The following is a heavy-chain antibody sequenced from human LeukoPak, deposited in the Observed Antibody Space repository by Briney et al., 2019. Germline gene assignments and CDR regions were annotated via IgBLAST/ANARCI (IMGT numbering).Heavy chain of an antibody. Sequence: SETLSLTCTVSGASISTYHWSWIRPPAGKALEWIGRIYSSGSTNYSPSLKRRVTMSVNTSRNQFSLQLSSGTAEDTALYYCARDYAKAFDYWGQGTLVTVSS. CDR2: IYSSGST. D-gene: IGHD3-16*01. V-gene: IGHV4-4*07. J-gene: IGHJ4*02. CDR1: GASISTYH. CDR3: ARDYAKAFDY.